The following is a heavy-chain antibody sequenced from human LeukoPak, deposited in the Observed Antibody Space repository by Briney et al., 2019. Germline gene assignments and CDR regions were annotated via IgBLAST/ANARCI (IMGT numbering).Heavy chain of an antibody. J-gene: IGHJ4*02. CDR1: GFTFSHYA. D-gene: IGHD5-12*01. CDR3: TRGYTFGNFDY. Sequence: PGGSLRLSYAASGFTFSHYAMSWVRQAPGKGLEWVSGISGSGETTYYADSVRGRVTISRDNSKNTVSLQMSSLRAEDTAVYYCTRGYTFGNFDYWGQGTLVTVSS. V-gene: IGHV3-23*01. CDR2: ISGSGETT.